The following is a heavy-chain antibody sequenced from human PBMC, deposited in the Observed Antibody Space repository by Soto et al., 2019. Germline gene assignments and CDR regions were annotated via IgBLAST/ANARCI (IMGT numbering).Heavy chain of an antibody. D-gene: IGHD1-26*01. CDR3: VRGASLNFDY. J-gene: IGHJ4*02. CDR1: GFIFDDYG. V-gene: IGHV3-20*04. Sequence: EVQLVESGRGVLRPGGSLRLSCAASGFIFDDYGMSWARQAPGKGLEWVSGVNWNGGSTGYADSVKGRFTISRDNAKNFLFLQMNSLRVEDTDFYYCVRGASLNFDYWGQGTLVTVSS. CDR2: VNWNGGST.